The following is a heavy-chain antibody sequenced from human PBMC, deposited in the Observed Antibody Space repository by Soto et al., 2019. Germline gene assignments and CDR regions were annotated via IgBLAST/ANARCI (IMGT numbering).Heavy chain of an antibody. D-gene: IGHD3-10*01. V-gene: IGHV4-59*01. Sequence: QVQLQESGPRLMKPSETLSLTCTVASGSISRYYWSWLRQPPGKGLEWIVYVFYSGSTNYISSLNSLVTICIDSSKNQFSPTLNSVTAADTAVYYCARTPFYYFGLGTHLYYFDFWDQGALATVSS. CDR3: ARTPFYYFGLGTHLYYFDF. CDR1: SGSISRYY. CDR2: VFYSGST. J-gene: IGHJ4*02.